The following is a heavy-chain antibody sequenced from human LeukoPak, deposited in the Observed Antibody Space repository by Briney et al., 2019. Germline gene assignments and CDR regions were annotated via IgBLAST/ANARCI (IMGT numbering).Heavy chain of an antibody. V-gene: IGHV4-38-2*02. CDR1: GYSLSSAYY. J-gene: IGHJ4*02. Sequence: SETLSLTCTVSGYSLSSAYYWAWIRQPPGKGLEWIGSVYHSGSTYYNPSLKSRVTMSVDTSKNQFSLKLSSVTAADTAVYYCARTYSNYVDYWGQGTLVTVSS. CDR3: ARTYSNYVDY. D-gene: IGHD4-11*01. CDR2: VYHSGST.